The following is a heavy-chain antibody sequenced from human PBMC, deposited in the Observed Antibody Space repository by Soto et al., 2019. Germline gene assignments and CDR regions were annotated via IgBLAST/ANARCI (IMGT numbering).Heavy chain of an antibody. Sequence: QVQLQESGPGLVKPSGTLSLTCAVSGGSISSSNWWSWVRQPPGKGPEWIGEIYHSGSTNYNPSLKSRVTISVDKSENQFSLKLSSVSAADTAVYYCASEIPLDYDILTAPVYWGQGTLVTVSS. D-gene: IGHD3-9*01. CDR1: GGSISSSNW. CDR3: ASEIPLDYDILTAPVY. CDR2: IYHSGST. V-gene: IGHV4-4*02. J-gene: IGHJ4*02.